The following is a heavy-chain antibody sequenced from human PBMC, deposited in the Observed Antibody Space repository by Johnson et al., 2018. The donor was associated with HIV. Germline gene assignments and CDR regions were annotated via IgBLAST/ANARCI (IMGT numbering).Heavy chain of an antibody. V-gene: IGHV3-66*02. J-gene: IGHJ3*02. CDR1: GFTVSSNY. CDR3: PKEDCSGVVCSDDVFNI. CDR2: IYSGGST. Sequence: VQLVESGGGVVQPGRSLRLSCAASGFTVSSNYMTWVRQAPGKGLEWVSVIYSGGSTYYADSVKGRFTISSDSSKRKMNSLRGEDTAVYHCPKEDCSGVVCSDDVFNIWGQGTMVTLSS. D-gene: IGHD2-15*01.